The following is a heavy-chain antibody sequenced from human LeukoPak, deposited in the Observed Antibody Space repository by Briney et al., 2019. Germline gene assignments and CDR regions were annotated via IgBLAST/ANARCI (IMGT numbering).Heavy chain of an antibody. J-gene: IGHJ4*02. D-gene: IGHD6-13*01. V-gene: IGHV1-18*01. CDR3: ARDRRIAEEDY. Sequence: ASVTVSCKSSGYTFTSYGISWVRQAPGQGLEGMGWSSAYNGNTNYEQKLQGRVTMTTDPSTSTDYMELRSLRSDDTAVYSCARDRRIAEEDYWGQGPLVTVSS. CDR2: SSAYNGNT. CDR1: GYTFTSYG.